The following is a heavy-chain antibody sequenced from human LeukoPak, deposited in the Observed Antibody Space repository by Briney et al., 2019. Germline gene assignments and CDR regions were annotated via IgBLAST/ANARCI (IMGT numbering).Heavy chain of an antibody. Sequence: ASVKVSCKASGFAFNKYGFSWVRQAPGQGPEWLGWISAYDGRTNYARNLQGRLTLTTDTSTSTAYMELRSLTSDDTAVYYCARGTPNWNYLDYWGQGTLVTVSS. V-gene: IGHV1-18*01. D-gene: IGHD1-20*01. CDR2: ISAYDGRT. CDR3: ARGTPNWNYLDY. J-gene: IGHJ4*02. CDR1: GFAFNKYG.